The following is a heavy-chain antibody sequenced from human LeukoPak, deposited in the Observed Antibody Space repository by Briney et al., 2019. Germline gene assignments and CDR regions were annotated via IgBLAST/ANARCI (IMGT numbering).Heavy chain of an antibody. Sequence: GGSLSLSCAASGFTFSGSVMHWVRQASGKGLEWVGLIRSKANSYATVYAASVKGRFTISRDDSKNTACLQMNSLKTEDTAVFYCSTLVGGTTSGLHYWGQGTLVTVSS. J-gene: IGHJ4*02. CDR2: IRSKANSYAT. D-gene: IGHD1-26*01. CDR1: GFTFSGSV. CDR3: STLVGGTTSGLHY. V-gene: IGHV3-73*01.